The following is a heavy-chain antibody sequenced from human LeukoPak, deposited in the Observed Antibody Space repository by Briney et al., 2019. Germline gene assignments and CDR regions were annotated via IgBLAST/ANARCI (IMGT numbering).Heavy chain of an antibody. D-gene: IGHD2-21*02. J-gene: IGHJ4*02. CDR2: ISSSGSTI. V-gene: IGHV3-11*01. Sequence: GGSLRLSCAASGFTFSDYYMSWIRQAPGKGLEWVSYISSSGSTIYYADSVKGRFTISRDNAKNSLYLQMNSLRAEDTAVYYCARITEPPEYCGGDCYHFDYWGQGTLVTVSS. CDR1: GFTFSDYY. CDR3: ARITEPPEYCGGDCYHFDY.